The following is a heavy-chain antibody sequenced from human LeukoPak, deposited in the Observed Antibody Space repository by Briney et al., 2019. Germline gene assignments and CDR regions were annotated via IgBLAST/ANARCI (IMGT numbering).Heavy chain of an antibody. CDR1: GGSISSYY. CDR3: ARAHPPDYYYYYYMDV. J-gene: IGHJ6*03. V-gene: IGHV4-59*01. Sequence: SETLSLTCTVSGGSISSYYWSRIRQPPGKGLEWIGYIYYSGSTNYNPSLKSRVTISVDTSKNQFSLKLSSVTAADTAVYYCARAHPPDYYYYYYMDVWGKGTTVTVSS. CDR2: IYYSGST.